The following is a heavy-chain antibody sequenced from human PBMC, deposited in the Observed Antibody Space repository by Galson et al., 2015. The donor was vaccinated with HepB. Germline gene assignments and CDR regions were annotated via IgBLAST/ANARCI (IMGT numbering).Heavy chain of an antibody. CDR3: ATVGCSSTSCYYYFDY. D-gene: IGHD2-2*01. CDR2: FDPEDGET. CDR1: GYTLTELS. Sequence: SVKVSCKVSGYTLTELSMHWVRQAPGKGLEWMGGFDPEDGETIYAQKFQGRVTMTEDTSTDTAYMELSSLRSEDTAVYYCATVGCSSTSCYYYFDYWGQGTLVTVSS. J-gene: IGHJ4*02. V-gene: IGHV1-24*01.